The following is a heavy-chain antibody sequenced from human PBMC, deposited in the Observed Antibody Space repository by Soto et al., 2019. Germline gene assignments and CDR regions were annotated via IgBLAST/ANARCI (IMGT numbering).Heavy chain of an antibody. Sequence: GGSLRLSCAASGFTFSDYYMSWIRQAPGKGLEWVSYISSSGSTIYYADSVKGRFTISRDNAKNSLYLQMNSLRAEDTAVYYCARERRYFDWLLYRGNDWGQGTLVTVSS. J-gene: IGHJ4*02. CDR2: ISSSGSTI. CDR3: ARERRYFDWLLYRGND. D-gene: IGHD3-9*01. V-gene: IGHV3-11*01. CDR1: GFTFSDYY.